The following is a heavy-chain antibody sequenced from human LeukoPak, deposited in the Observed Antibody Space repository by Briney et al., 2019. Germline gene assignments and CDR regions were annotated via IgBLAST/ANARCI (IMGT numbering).Heavy chain of an antibody. J-gene: IGHJ4*02. CDR2: ISAYNGNT. CDR1: GYTFTGYY. V-gene: IGHV1-18*04. Sequence: ASVKVSCKASGYTFTGYYMHWVRQAPGQGLEWMGWISAYNGNTNYAQKLQGRVTMTTDTSTSTAYMELRSLRSDDTAVYYCARVNYYDSSGLQYYFDYWGQGTLVTVSS. CDR3: ARVNYYDSSGLQYYFDY. D-gene: IGHD3-22*01.